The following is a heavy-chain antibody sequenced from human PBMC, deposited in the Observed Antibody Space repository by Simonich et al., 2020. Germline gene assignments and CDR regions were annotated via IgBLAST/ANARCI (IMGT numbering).Heavy chain of an antibody. Sequence: QVQLQQWGAGLLKPSETLSLTCAVYGGSFSGYYWSWIRQPPGKGLEWIGEINHSGSTNYNPSLKSRVTISVDTSKNQFSLKLSSVTAADTAVYYCARGTGWKNAFDIWGQGTMVTVSS. CDR3: ARGTGWKNAFDI. CDR1: GGSFSGYY. D-gene: IGHD1-1*01. J-gene: IGHJ3*02. V-gene: IGHV4-34*01. CDR2: INHSGST.